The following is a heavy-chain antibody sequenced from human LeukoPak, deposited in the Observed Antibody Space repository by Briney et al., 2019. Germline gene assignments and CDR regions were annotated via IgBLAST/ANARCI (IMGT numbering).Heavy chain of an antibody. CDR1: GGSISSYY. V-gene: IGHV4-4*07. Sequence: KPSETLSLTCTVSGGSISSYYWSWLRQPAGKGLEWIGRIYTSGSTNYNPSLKSRVTMSVDTSKNQFSLKLSSVTAADTAVYYCARDLTFITMVRGVRPHFNWFDPWGQGTLVTVSS. CDR3: ARDLTFITMVRGVRPHFNWFDP. D-gene: IGHD3-10*01. CDR2: IYTSGST. J-gene: IGHJ5*02.